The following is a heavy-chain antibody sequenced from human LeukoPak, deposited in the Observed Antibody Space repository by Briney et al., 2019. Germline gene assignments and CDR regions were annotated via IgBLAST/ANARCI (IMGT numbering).Heavy chain of an antibody. Sequence: ASVKVSCKTSGYTFTSYYMHWVRQAPGQGLEWMGIINPSDGSTRYAQKFQGRATMTRDMSTSTVYMELSSLRSEDTAVYYCARDARDAGFDPWGQGTLVTVSS. J-gene: IGHJ5*02. D-gene: IGHD5-24*01. CDR1: GYTFTSYY. V-gene: IGHV1-46*01. CDR3: ARDARDAGFDP. CDR2: INPSDGST.